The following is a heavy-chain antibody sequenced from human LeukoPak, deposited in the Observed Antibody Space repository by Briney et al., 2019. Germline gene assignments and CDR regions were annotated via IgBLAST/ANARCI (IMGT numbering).Heavy chain of an antibody. J-gene: IGHJ4*02. CDR2: IKEDGSQK. CDR1: LGSHW. Sequence: GGSLRLTCVGALGSHWVGWVRQAPGKGLEWVANIKEDGSQKYYMDSVKGRFTISRDNAKSSLFLQMNNLRVEDTAVYYCTRDQTWGQGTLVTVSS. CDR3: TRDQT. V-gene: IGHV3-7*01.